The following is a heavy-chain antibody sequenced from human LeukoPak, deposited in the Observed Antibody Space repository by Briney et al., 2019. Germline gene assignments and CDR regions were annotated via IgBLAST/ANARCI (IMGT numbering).Heavy chain of an antibody. J-gene: IGHJ4*02. D-gene: IGHD1-1*01. CDR2: IYYSGST. Sequence: SETLSLTCTVSGYSISNGYYWGWIRQPPGKGLEWIGSIYYSGSTYYTPSLKSRVTISVDTSKNQFYLKLSSVTAADTAVYYCARDGTSLNLAEFDYWGQGTLVTVTS. V-gene: IGHV4-38-2*02. CDR1: GYSISNGYY. CDR3: ARDGTSLNLAEFDY.